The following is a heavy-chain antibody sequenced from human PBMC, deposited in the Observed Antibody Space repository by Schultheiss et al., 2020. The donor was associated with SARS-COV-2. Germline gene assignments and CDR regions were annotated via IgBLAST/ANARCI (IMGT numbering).Heavy chain of an antibody. D-gene: IGHD3-10*01. CDR1: GFSFRDAW. Sequence: GGSLRLSCAASGFSFRDAWMSWVRQAPGKGLEWVGRIKSKTDGGTTDYAAPVKGRFTISRDDSKSIAYLQMNSLKTEDTAVYYCTRVGVLLWFGESENREGFDYWGQGTLVTVSS. CDR2: IKSKTDGGTT. J-gene: IGHJ4*02. CDR3: TRVGVLLWFGESENREGFDY. V-gene: IGHV3-15*01.